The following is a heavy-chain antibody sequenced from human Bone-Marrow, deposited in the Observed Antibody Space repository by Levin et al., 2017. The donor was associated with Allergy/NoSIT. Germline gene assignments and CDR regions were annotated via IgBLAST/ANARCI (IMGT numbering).Heavy chain of an antibody. CDR1: GFTFSSYA. D-gene: IGHD3-10*01. J-gene: IGHJ6*03. V-gene: IGHV3-23*01. Sequence: QPGGSLRLSCAASGFTFSSYAMSWVRQAPGKGLEWVSAISGSGGSTYYADSVKGRFTISRDNSKNTLYLQMNSLRAEDTAVYYCAKAGPYESMVQGVGRYYYYYMDVWGKGTTVTVSS. CDR3: AKAGPYESMVQGVGRYYYYYMDV. CDR2: ISGSGGST.